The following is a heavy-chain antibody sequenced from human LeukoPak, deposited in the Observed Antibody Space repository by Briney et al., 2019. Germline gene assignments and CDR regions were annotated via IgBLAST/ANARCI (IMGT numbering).Heavy chain of an antibody. J-gene: IGHJ4*02. CDR2: IHISGSPT. Sequence: GGSLRLSCAASGFTFSDFTMNWDRQAPGKRLEWLSYIHISGSPTYYADSVTGRFIISRDNAKNSLYLQIDSLRAEDTAVYYCARDKDYSFDYWGQGILVTVSS. CDR3: ARDKDYSFDY. CDR1: GFTFSDFT. V-gene: IGHV3-48*04.